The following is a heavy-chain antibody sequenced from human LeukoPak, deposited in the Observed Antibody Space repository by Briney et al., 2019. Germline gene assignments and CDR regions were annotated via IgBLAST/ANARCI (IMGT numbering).Heavy chain of an antibody. V-gene: IGHV4-39*07. CDR1: GGSISSSSYY. J-gene: IGHJ5*02. CDR3: ARGGYYGSGNDFRFDP. Sequence: SETLSLTCAVSGGSISSSSYYWGWIRQPPGKGLEWIGSIYYSGSTYYNPSLKSRVTISVDTSKNQFSLKLSSVTAADTAVYYCARGGYYGSGNDFRFDPWGQGTLVTVSS. D-gene: IGHD3-10*01. CDR2: IYYSGST.